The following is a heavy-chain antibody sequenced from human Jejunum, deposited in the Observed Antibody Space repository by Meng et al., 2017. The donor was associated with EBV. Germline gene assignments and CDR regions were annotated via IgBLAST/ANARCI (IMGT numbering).Heavy chain of an antibody. J-gene: IGHJ4*02. CDR3: TDVGGDMI. Sequence: GQLVGDGGGLVKPGESLRLAWAAAGFTFTNSHMTWVRQAPGKGLEWVGRIKRTTDGGTTDYAAPVKGRFTISRDDSKNTLYLQMNSLKTEDTAVYYCTDVGGDMIWGQGILVTVSS. V-gene: IGHV3-15*01. CDR2: IKRTTDGGTT. CDR1: GFTFTNSH. D-gene: IGHD3-16*01.